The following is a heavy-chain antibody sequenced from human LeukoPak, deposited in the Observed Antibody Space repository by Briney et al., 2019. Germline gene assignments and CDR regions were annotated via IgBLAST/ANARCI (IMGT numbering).Heavy chain of an antibody. V-gene: IGHV3-7*01. Sequence: GSLRLSCAASKFTFVSYWMSWVRQAPGKGLEWVANINQDGSEKYYVDSVKGRFTISRDNAKNSLCLQMNSLRAEDTAVYYCARVWVRGVSDYWGQGTLVTVSS. J-gene: IGHJ4*02. CDR2: INQDGSEK. CDR1: KFTFVSYW. CDR3: ARVWVRGVSDY. D-gene: IGHD3-10*01.